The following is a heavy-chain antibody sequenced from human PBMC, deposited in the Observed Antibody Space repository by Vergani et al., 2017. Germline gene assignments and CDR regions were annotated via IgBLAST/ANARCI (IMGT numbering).Heavy chain of an antibody. Sequence: QVQLQQWGAGLLKPSETLSLTCAVYGGSISSGSYYWSWIRQPAGKGLEWIGRIYTSGSTNYNPSLKSRVTISVDTSKNQFSLKLSSVTAADTAVYYCARGRWLQSLDYWGQGTLVTVSS. D-gene: IGHD5-24*01. CDR3: ARGRWLQSLDY. V-gene: IGHV4-61*02. CDR1: GGSISSGSYY. CDR2: IYTSGST. J-gene: IGHJ4*02.